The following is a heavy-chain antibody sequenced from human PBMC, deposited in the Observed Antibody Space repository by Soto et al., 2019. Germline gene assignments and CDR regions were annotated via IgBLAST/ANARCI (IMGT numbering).Heavy chain of an antibody. CDR3: ARDGYGDPYFYYGMDV. Sequence: EVQLVESGGALVQPGGSLRLSCAGSGFTFSFYEMSWVSQAPGKGLEWVSYISSGGSTMYYADSVKGRFTISRDNAKNSLYLQMNSLRAEDTAVYYCARDGYGDPYFYYGMDVWGQGTTVTVSS. CDR1: GFTFSFYE. CDR2: ISSGGSTM. D-gene: IGHD4-17*01. J-gene: IGHJ6*02. V-gene: IGHV3-48*03.